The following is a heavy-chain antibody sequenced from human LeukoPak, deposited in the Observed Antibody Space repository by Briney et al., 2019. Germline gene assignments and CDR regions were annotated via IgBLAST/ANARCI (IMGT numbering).Heavy chain of an antibody. V-gene: IGHV4-34*01. D-gene: IGHD3-22*01. CDR2: INHSGST. CDR3: ARGRAAYYYDTHPIRGYFDY. Sequence: SETLSLTCAVYGGSFSGYYWSWIRQPPGKGLEWIGEINHSGSTNHNPSLKSRVTISVDTSKNQFSLKLSSVTAADTAVYYCARGRAAYYYDTHPIRGYFDYWGQGTLVTVSS. CDR1: GGSFSGYY. J-gene: IGHJ4*02.